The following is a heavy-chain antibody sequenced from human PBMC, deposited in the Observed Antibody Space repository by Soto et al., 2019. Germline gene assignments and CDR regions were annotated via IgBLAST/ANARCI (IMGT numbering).Heavy chain of an antibody. CDR2: ISYDGSNK. CDR3: AKAPSGYYLDY. Sequence: GGSLRLSCSASGFTFSSYGMHWVRQAPGKGLEWVAVISYDGSNKYYADSVKGRFTISRDNSKNTLYLQMNSLRAEDTAVYYCAKAPSGYYLDYCCPGTLFTVSS. V-gene: IGHV3-30*18. J-gene: IGHJ4*02. D-gene: IGHD3-22*01. CDR1: GFTFSSYG.